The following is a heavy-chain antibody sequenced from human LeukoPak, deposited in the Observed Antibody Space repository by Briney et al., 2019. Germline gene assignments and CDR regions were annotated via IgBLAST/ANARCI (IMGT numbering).Heavy chain of an antibody. D-gene: IGHD6-19*01. J-gene: IGHJ4*02. V-gene: IGHV4-39*01. CDR3: AREVLIAVGGY. CDR2: IYYSGST. Sequence: SETLSLTCTVSGGSISSSSYYWGWIRQPPGKGLEWIGSIYYSGSTYYNLSLKSRVTISVDTSKNQFSLKLSSVTAADTAVYYCAREVLIAVGGYWGQGTLVTVSS. CDR1: GGSISSSSYY.